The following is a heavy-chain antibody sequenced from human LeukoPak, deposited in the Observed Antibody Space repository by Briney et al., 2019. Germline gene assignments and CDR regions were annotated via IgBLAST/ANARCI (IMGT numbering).Heavy chain of an antibody. Sequence: SETLSLTCTVSGGSVSNYYWSWIRQSPGKGLEWIGYIYYTETSYNPSLKSRVTISADTSKNQFSLKLYSVTAAETAVYYCATRKLGNDYWGQGTLVTVSS. J-gene: IGHJ4*02. CDR1: GGSVSNYY. D-gene: IGHD7-27*01. CDR3: ATRKLGNDY. CDR2: IYYTET. V-gene: IGHV4-59*02.